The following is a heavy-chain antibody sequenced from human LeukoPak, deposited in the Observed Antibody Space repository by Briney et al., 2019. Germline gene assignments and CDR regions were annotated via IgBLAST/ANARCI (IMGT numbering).Heavy chain of an antibody. CDR2: INHSGST. V-gene: IGHV4-34*01. D-gene: IGHD2-15*01. J-gene: IGHJ5*02. CDR1: GGSFSGYY. Sequence: SETLSLTCAVYGGSFSGYYWSWIRQPPGKGLEWIGEINHSGSTNYNPSLKSRVTISVDTSKNQFSLKLSSVTAADTAVYYCARHGPSLNSEDIVVVVAVWFDPWGQGTLVTVSS. CDR3: ARHGPSLNSEDIVVVVAVWFDP.